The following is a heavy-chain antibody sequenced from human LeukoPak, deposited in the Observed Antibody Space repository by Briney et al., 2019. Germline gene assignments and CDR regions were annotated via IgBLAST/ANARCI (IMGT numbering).Heavy chain of an antibody. Sequence: SETLSLTCTVSGGPISSGGYYWSWIRQHPGKGLEWIGYIYYSGSTYYNPSLKSRVTISVDTSKNQFSLKLSSVTAADTAVYYCARTLGYCSSTSCYTFDYWGQGTLVTVSS. D-gene: IGHD2-2*02. CDR2: IYYSGST. J-gene: IGHJ4*02. CDR3: ARTLGYCSSTSCYTFDY. CDR1: GGPISSGGYY. V-gene: IGHV4-31*03.